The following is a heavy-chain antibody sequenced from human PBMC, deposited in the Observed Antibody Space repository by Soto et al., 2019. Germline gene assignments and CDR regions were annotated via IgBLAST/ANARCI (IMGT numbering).Heavy chain of an antibody. J-gene: IGHJ4*02. CDR2: VSGYIGNT. Sequence: QVQLVQSGAEVTKPGASVRVSCRTSGYTFSNYGISWVRQAPGQGLEWMGWVSGYIGNTHYARKLQVRVTMNKVTSTSTANMDLMSLTSDHTAVYYCARSPLGYCSCGNFYSDFWGQGTLGTVSS. V-gene: IGHV1-18*01. D-gene: IGHD2-15*01. CDR3: ARSPLGYCSCGNFYSDF. CDR1: GYTFSNYG.